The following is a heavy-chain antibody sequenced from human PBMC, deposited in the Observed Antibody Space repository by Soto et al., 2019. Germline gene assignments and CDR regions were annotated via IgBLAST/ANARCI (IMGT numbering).Heavy chain of an antibody. CDR2: VSGGGGST. Sequence: PGGSLTLSCAASGFTVSSHAISWVRQAPGKGLEWVSTVSGGGGSTYYADSVKGRFTISRDNSKNTLYVQMNSLRAEDTAVYYCAKSSAFISYCFDYWGQGXLVTVSS. D-gene: IGHD3-10*01. V-gene: IGHV3-23*01. J-gene: IGHJ4*02. CDR1: GFTVSSHA. CDR3: AKSSAFISYCFDY.